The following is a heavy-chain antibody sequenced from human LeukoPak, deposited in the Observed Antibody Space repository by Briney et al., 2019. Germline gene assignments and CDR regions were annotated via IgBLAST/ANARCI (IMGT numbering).Heavy chain of an antibody. CDR1: GFTFSSYG. V-gene: IGHV3-30*18. Sequence: GRSLRLSCAASGFTFSSYGMHWVRQAPGKGLEWVAVISYDGSNKYYADSAKGRFTISRDNSKNTLYLQMNSLRAEDTAVYYCAKDRERGSGSRFFDYWGQGTLVTVSS. J-gene: IGHJ4*02. CDR3: AKDRERGSGSRFFDY. D-gene: IGHD3-10*01. CDR2: ISYDGSNK.